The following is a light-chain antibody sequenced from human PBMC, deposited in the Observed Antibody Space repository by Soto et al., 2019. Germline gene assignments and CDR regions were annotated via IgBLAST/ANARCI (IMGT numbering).Light chain of an antibody. Sequence: QSALTQPASVSGSPGQSITISCTGTSSDIGGYNFVSWYHQHPGKAPKLLIYAVTNRPSGIPDRFSGSKSGNTASLTISVLQAEDGADYYCASYTPSSTLVFGGGTKLTVL. V-gene: IGLV2-14*01. CDR2: AVT. CDR1: SSDIGGYNF. J-gene: IGLJ2*01. CDR3: ASYTPSSTLV.